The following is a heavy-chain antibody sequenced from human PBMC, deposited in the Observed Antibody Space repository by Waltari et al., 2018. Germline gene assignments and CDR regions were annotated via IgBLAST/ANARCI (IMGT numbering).Heavy chain of an antibody. V-gene: IGHV1-46*01. Sequence: QVQLVQSGAEVKKPGASVKVSCKASGYTFTSYYMHWVRQAPGQGLEWMGIINPNGGSPSDEQKFQGRVTMTGDTSTSTVYMERSSLRSEDTAVYYCARAEGYGGNPPTDYWGQGTLVTVSS. D-gene: IGHD2-15*01. CDR2: INPNGGSP. J-gene: IGHJ4*02. CDR3: ARAEGYGGNPPTDY. CDR1: GYTFTSYY.